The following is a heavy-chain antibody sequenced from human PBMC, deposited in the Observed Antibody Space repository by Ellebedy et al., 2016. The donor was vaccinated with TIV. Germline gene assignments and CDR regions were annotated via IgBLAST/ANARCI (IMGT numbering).Heavy chain of an antibody. J-gene: IGHJ1*01. D-gene: IGHD3-22*01. V-gene: IGHV3-9*01. CDR2: ISWNSGSI. CDR1: GFTFDDYA. Sequence: SLKISCVASGFTFDDYALHWVRQAPGKGLEWVSGISWNSGSIGYPDSVKGRFTISRDNAKNSLYLQMNSLRPEDTALYYCAKDSPDSSDRSSRLVKYFQKWGQGTLVTVSS. CDR3: AKDSPDSSDRSSRLVKYFQK.